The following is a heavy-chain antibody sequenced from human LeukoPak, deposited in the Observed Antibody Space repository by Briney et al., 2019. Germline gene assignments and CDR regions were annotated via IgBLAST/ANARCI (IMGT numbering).Heavy chain of an antibody. CDR3: ATYRQVLLPFES. Sequence: PGGSLRLSCAASGFTFSSYAMSWVRQPPGKGLEWVSSIFPSGGEIHYVDSVRGRFTISRDNSKSILSLQMNSLIAEDTAIYYCATYRQVLLPFESWGQGTLVTVSS. D-gene: IGHD5-18*01. J-gene: IGHJ4*02. V-gene: IGHV3-23*01. CDR1: GFTFSSYA. CDR2: IFPSGGEI.